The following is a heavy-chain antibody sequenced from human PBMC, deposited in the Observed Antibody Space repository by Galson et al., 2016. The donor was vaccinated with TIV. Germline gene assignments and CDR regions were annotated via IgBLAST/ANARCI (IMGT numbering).Heavy chain of an antibody. V-gene: IGHV1-46*01. Sequence: SVKVSCKASGYNFTNYYMHWVRQAPGQGLEWMGIINPSGGNTRYAQKFQGRVTMTRDTSTSTIYMGLSSLRSEDTAVYYCARFVAVAGTERYYGMDVWGQGTTVIVSS. CDR3: ARFVAVAGTERYYGMDV. D-gene: IGHD6-19*01. CDR2: INPSGGNT. CDR1: GYNFTNYY. J-gene: IGHJ6*02.